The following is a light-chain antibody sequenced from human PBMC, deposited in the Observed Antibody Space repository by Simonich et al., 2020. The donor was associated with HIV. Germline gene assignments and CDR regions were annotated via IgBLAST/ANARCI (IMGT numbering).Light chain of an antibody. CDR3: QQRSNWPLT. J-gene: IGKJ4*01. CDR2: GAS. CDR1: QSVSTN. Sequence: EIVMTQSPATLSVSPGERATLSCRASQSVSTNLALYQQKPGQVPRLLIYGASTRATGIPARFTGSGSGTDFTLTISSLEPEDFAVYYCQQRSNWPLTFGGGTKVEIK. V-gene: IGKV3-11*01.